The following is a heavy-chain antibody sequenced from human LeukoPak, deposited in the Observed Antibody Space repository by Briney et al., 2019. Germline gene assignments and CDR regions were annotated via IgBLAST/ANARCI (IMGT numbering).Heavy chain of an antibody. Sequence: GASVKVSCKASGYTFTAYYVYSVRQAPGQGLEWMGWINPNSGVTNYAQKFQGRVNMTRDASISTAYMELSRLTSDDASVYYCARVGLTSQYLLDYWGQGTLVTVSS. CDR3: ARVGLTSQYLLDY. CDR2: INPNSGVT. J-gene: IGHJ4*02. CDR1: GYTFTAYY. V-gene: IGHV1-2*02. D-gene: IGHD2/OR15-2a*01.